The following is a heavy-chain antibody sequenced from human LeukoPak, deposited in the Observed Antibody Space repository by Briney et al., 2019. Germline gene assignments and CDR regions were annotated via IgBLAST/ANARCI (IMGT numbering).Heavy chain of an antibody. J-gene: IGHJ4*02. CDR1: GFTFSSYS. Sequence: GGSLRLSCAASGFTFSSYSMNWVRQAPGKGLEWVSSISSSSSYIYYADSVKGRFTISRDNAKNSLYLQMNSLRAEDTALYYCATLGEVYCGGDCYSDYWGQGTLVTVSS. CDR3: ATLGEVYCGGDCYSDY. D-gene: IGHD2-21*02. CDR2: ISSSSSYI. V-gene: IGHV3-21*04.